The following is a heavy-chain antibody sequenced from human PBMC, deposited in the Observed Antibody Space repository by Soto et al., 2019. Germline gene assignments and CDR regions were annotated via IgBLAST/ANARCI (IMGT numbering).Heavy chain of an antibody. CDR3: ARSGAGSGWL. CDR1: GGSVSSGHYY. Sequence: QVQLQESGPGLVRPSETLSLTCTVSGGSVSSGHYYWSWSRQPPGKGLEWIGYISYTGSTNYIPSLMSRVTISVDTSKNQFSLKMISVTAADTAVYYCARSGAGSGWLGGQGTLVTVSS. D-gene: IGHD6-19*01. V-gene: IGHV4-61*01. CDR2: ISYTGST. J-gene: IGHJ4*02.